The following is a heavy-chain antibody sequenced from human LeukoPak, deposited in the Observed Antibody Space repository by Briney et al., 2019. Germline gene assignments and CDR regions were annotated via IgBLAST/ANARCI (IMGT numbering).Heavy chain of an antibody. CDR2: INFDGIYT. Sequence: PGGSLRLSCAASGFTFSSYAMHWVRQAPGKGLVWVSRINFDGIYTSYADSVRGRFTVSRDNAKNTLYLQMNSLRAEDTAVYYRARDTGTYYTSDYWGQGILVTVSS. CDR3: ARDTGTYYTSDY. D-gene: IGHD3-3*01. J-gene: IGHJ4*02. V-gene: IGHV3-74*01. CDR1: GFTFSSYA.